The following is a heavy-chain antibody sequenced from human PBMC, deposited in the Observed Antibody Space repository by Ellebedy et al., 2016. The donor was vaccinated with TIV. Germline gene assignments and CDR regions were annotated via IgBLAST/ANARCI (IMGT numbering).Heavy chain of an antibody. CDR3: Y. Sequence: AASVKVSCKTSGYTFSSYGISWVRHAPGHGLEWLGWISAYDGETNYAQKFQGRVTMTADTSTSTVYMELGSLISDDTAVYYNYWGQGTLVTVSS. CDR2: ISAYDGET. CDR1: GYTFSSYG. V-gene: IGHV1-18*01. J-gene: IGHJ4*02.